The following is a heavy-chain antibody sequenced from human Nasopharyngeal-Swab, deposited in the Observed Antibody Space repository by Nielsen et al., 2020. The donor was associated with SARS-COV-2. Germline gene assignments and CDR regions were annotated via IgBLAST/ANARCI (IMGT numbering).Heavy chain of an antibody. CDR2: IFSNDEK. J-gene: IGHJ6*02. V-gene: IGHV2-26*01. Sequence: SGPTLVKPTETLTLTCTVSGFSLSNARMGVSWIRQPPGKALEWLAHIFSNDEKSYSTSLKSRLTISKATSKSQVVLTMTNMDPVDTATYYCARITRPYYDFWSGPSYGMDVWGQGTTVTVSS. CDR3: ARITRPYYDFWSGPSYGMDV. D-gene: IGHD3-3*01. CDR1: GFSLSNARMG.